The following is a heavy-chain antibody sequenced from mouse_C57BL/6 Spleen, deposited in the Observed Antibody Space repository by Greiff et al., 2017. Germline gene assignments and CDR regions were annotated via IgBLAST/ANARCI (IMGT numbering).Heavy chain of an antibody. Sequence: EVLGVESEGGLVQPGRSLKLSCTASGFTFSDYSMSWVRPAPEKGLEWVATINYDGSSTYYLDSLKSRFIISRANAKNMLYLQMSSLKSEDTATYYCARAPDYYAMDYWGQGTSVTVSS. CDR2: INYDGSST. V-gene: IGHV5-16*01. CDR3: ARAPDYYAMDY. CDR1: GFTFSDYS. J-gene: IGHJ4*01.